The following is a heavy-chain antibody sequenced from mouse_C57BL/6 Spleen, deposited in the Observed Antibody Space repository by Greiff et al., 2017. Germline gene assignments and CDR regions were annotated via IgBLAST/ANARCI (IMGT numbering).Heavy chain of an antibody. V-gene: IGHV3-6*01. CDR2: ISYDGSN. D-gene: IGHD2-1*01. CDR1: GYSITSGYY. Sequence: DVKLVESGPGLVKPSQSLSLTCSVTGYSITSGYYWNWIRQFPGNKLEWMGYISYDGSNNYNPSLKNRISITRDTSKNQFFLKLNSVTTEDTATYYCARVDYGNYVAMDYWGQGTSVTVSS. CDR3: ARVDYGNYVAMDY. J-gene: IGHJ4*01.